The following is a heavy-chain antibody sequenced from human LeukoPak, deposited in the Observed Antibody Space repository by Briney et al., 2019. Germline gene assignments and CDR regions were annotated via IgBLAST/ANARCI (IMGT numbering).Heavy chain of an antibody. Sequence: GGSLRLSCAASGFTFSSYAMHWVRQAPGKGLEWVAVISYDGSNKYYADSVKGRSTISRDNSKNTLYLQMNSLRAEDTAVYYCAREHVWELAYFDYWGQGTLVTVSS. J-gene: IGHJ4*02. V-gene: IGHV3-30-3*01. CDR2: ISYDGSNK. CDR1: GFTFSSYA. CDR3: AREHVWELAYFDY. D-gene: IGHD3-10*01.